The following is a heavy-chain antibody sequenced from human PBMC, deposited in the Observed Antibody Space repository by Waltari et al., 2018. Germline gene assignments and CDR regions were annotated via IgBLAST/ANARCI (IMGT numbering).Heavy chain of an antibody. CDR3: ARDRRSSSFYYFDY. J-gene: IGHJ4*02. CDR1: GGSISRYY. CDR2: IYTSGST. V-gene: IGHV4-4*07. D-gene: IGHD6-6*01. Sequence: QVQLQESGPGLVKPSETLSLTCTVSGGSISRYYWSWIRQPAGKGLEWIGRIYTSGSTNYNPSLKSRVTMSVDTSKNQFSLKLSSVTAADTAVYYCARDRRSSSFYYFDYWGQGTLVTVSS.